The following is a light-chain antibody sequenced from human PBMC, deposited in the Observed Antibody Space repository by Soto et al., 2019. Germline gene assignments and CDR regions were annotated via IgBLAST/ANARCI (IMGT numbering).Light chain of an antibody. Sequence: EIVLTQSPGTLSLSPGERATLSCRASQTFDSSFLAWYQQKPGQAPRLLIYDAYNRATGIPPRFSGSGSGTDFTLTISSLEPEDSAVYYCQQRHMWPITFGQGTRLEIK. CDR2: DAY. CDR3: QQRHMWPIT. J-gene: IGKJ5*01. V-gene: IGKV3-11*01. CDR1: QTFDSS.